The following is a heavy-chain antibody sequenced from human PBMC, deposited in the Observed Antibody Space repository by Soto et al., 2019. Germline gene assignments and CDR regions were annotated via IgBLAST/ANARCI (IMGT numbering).Heavy chain of an antibody. CDR2: IYFTGKA. D-gene: IGHD4-4*01. CDR3: AKDPSPQPIPAVTPGWFDP. CDR1: GDSIRDGGYY. Sequence: SETLSLTCTVSGDSIRDGGYYWAWIRQRPGQGLEWMGYIYFTGKANYNPSLENRLTMSVDMSRRQLYLRLTSVTAADTAVYFCAKDPSPQPIPAVTPGWFDPWGQGIAVTVSS. J-gene: IGHJ5*02. V-gene: IGHV4-31*03.